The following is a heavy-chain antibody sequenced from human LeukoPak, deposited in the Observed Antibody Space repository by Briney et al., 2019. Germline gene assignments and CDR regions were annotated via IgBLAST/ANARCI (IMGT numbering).Heavy chain of an antibody. Sequence: KASETLSLTCAVYGASLNGHYWSWIRQPPGKGLEWIGEGSDVGGTKYNPSLKSRVTISADTSKNQFSLKLRSVTAADTAVYYCARDLLGSGSYYKPPQDDYWGQGTLVTVSS. J-gene: IGHJ4*02. V-gene: IGHV4-34*01. CDR1: GASLNGHY. CDR2: GSDVGGT. CDR3: ARDLLGSGSYYKPPQDDY. D-gene: IGHD3-10*02.